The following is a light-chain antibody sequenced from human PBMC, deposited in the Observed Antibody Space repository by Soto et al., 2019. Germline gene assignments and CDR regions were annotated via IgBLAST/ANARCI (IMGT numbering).Light chain of an antibody. CDR1: CSNIGSNT. CDR2: SNN. V-gene: IGLV1-44*01. Sequence: QSVLTQPPSASGTPGQRATISCSGSCSNIGSNTVNWYQQLPGTAPKLLIYSNNQRPSGVPDRFSGSKSGTSASLAISGLQSEDEADYYCAAWDDSLNAVVFGGGTKLTVL. CDR3: AAWDDSLNAVV. J-gene: IGLJ2*01.